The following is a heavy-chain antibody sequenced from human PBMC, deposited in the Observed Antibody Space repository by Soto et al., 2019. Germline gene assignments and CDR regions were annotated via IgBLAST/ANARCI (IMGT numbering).Heavy chain of an antibody. J-gene: IGHJ6*02. V-gene: IGHV3-23*01. CDR2: ISGSGGST. CDR3: AKGEKVLWFGGDYGMDV. Sequence: EVQLLESGGGLVQPGGSLRLSCAASGFTFSSYAMSWVRQAPGKGLEWVSAISGSGGSTYYADSVKGRFTISRDNSKNTLYLQMNSLRAEDTAVYYCAKGEKVLWFGGDYGMDVWGQGTTVTVSS. D-gene: IGHD3-10*01. CDR1: GFTFSSYA.